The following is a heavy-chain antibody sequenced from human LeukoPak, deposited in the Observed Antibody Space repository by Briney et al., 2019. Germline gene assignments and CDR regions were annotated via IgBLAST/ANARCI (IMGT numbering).Heavy chain of an antibody. V-gene: IGHV1-8*01. D-gene: IGHD2-2*01. CDR1: GYTFTSYD. J-gene: IGHJ6*02. Sequence: ASVKVSCKASGYTFTSYDINWVRQATGQGLEWMGWMNPNSGNTGYAQKFQGRVTMTRNTSISTAYMELSSLRSEDTAVYYCARGYRLNCSSTSCLKNYYYGMDVWGQGTTVTVSS. CDR3: ARGYRLNCSSTSCLKNYYYGMDV. CDR2: MNPNSGNT.